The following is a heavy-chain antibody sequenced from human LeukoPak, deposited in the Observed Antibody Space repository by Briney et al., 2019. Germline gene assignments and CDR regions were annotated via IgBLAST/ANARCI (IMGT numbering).Heavy chain of an antibody. J-gene: IGHJ3*02. CDR3: AREWGDAFDI. Sequence: ASAKVSCKASGYTFSNYYIHWVRQAPGQGLEWMGWINPNSGGTNYAQKFQGRVTMTRDTSISTAYMELSRLRSDDTAVYYCAREWGDAFDIWGQGTMVTVSS. CDR2: INPNSGGT. V-gene: IGHV1-2*02. CDR1: GYTFSNYY. D-gene: IGHD1-26*01.